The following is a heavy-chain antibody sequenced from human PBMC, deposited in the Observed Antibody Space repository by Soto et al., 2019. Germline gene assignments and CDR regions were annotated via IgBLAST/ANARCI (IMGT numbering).Heavy chain of an antibody. V-gene: IGHV3-66*01. Sequence: GESLKISCAASGFTVSSNYMSWVRQAPGKGLEWVSVIYSGGSTYYADSVKGRFTISRDNSKNTLYLQMNSLRAEDTAVYYCARDHIVAARSDYYYYGMDVWGQGTTVTV. J-gene: IGHJ6*02. CDR1: GFTVSSNY. CDR2: IYSGGST. D-gene: IGHD6-6*01. CDR3: ARDHIVAARSDYYYYGMDV.